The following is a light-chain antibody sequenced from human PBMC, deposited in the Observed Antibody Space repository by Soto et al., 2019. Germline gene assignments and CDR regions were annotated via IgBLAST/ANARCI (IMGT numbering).Light chain of an antibody. Sequence: EIVLTQSPATLSLSPGERVTLSCRASQSVSSYFAWYQQKPGLAPRLLIYDASTRAAGIPARFSGSGSGTDFILTISSLEPDDFAVYYCQQRSDWPLTFGGGTKVEIK. V-gene: IGKV3-11*01. CDR1: QSVSSY. CDR2: DAS. J-gene: IGKJ4*01. CDR3: QQRSDWPLT.